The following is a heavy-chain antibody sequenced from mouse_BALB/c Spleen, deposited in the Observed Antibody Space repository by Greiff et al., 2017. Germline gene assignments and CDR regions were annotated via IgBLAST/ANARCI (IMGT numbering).Heavy chain of an antibody. CDR3: ARDDRYVYAMDY. V-gene: IGHV2-9*02. CDR1: GFSLTSYC. CDR2: IWAGGST. J-gene: IGHJ4*01. Sequence: QVQLQQPGPGLVAPSHSLSISCTVSGFSLTSYCVHWVRQPPGQGLEWLGVIWAGGSTNNNTALMSRLSISKDNSKAQVFLKMNSLQTDDTAMYYCARDDRYVYAMDYWGQGTSVTVSS. D-gene: IGHD2-14*01.